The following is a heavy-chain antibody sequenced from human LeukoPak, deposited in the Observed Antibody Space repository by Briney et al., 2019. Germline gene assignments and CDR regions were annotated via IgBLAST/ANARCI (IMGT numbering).Heavy chain of an antibody. D-gene: IGHD3-10*01. CDR2: GST. Sequence: SETLSLTCTVSGGSISSYYWSWIRQPPGKGLEWIGGSTNYNPSLKSRVTISVDTSKNQFSLKLSSVTAADTAVYYCASYGSGRLGLNYFDYWGQGTLVTVSS. CDR1: GGSISSYY. V-gene: IGHV4-4*09. CDR3: ASYGSGRLGLNYFDY. J-gene: IGHJ4*02.